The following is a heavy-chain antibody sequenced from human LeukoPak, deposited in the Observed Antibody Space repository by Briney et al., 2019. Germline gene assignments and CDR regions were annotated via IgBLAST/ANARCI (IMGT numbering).Heavy chain of an antibody. V-gene: IGHV1-8*01. Sequence: ASVTVSCKASGYTFTSYDINWVRQATGQGLEWMGWMNPNSGNTGYAQKFQGRVTMTRNTSISTAYMELSSLRSEDTAVYYCARRRRGYSYGLKWAFDIWGQGTMVTVSS. CDR3: ARRRRGYSYGLKWAFDI. CDR1: GYTFTSYD. J-gene: IGHJ3*02. D-gene: IGHD5-18*01. CDR2: MNPNSGNT.